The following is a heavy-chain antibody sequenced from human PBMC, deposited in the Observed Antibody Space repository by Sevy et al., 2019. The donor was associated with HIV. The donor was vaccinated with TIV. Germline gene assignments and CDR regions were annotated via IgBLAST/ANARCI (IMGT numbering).Heavy chain of an antibody. CDR3: ARLFWRGHIRPYYYYGMDV. CDR1: GYTFTSYA. D-gene: IGHD3-3*01. J-gene: IGHJ6*02. CDR2: INTNTGNP. V-gene: IGHV7-4-1*02. Sequence: ASVKVSCKASGYTFTSYAMNWVRQAPGQGLEWMGWINTNTGNPTYAQGFTGRFVFSLDTSVSTAYLQISSLKAEDTAVYYCARLFWRGHIRPYYYYGMDVWGQGTTVTVSS.